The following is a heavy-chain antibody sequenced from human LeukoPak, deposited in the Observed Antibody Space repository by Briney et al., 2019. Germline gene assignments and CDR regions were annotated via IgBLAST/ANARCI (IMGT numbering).Heavy chain of an antibody. D-gene: IGHD6-19*01. CDR3: AKDRASGSGSYSYRGFDH. V-gene: IGHV3-23*01. CDR2: ISGSGGST. CDR1: GFTFSSYG. J-gene: IGHJ5*02. Sequence: GGSLRLSCAASGFTFSSYGMHWVRQAPGKGLEWVSAISGSGGSTYYADSVKGRFTISRDNSKNTLYLQMNSLRAEDTAVYYCAKDRASGSGSYSYRGFDHWGQGTLVTVSS.